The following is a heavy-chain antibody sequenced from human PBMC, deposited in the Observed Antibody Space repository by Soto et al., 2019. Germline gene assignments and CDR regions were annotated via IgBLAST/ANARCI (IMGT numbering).Heavy chain of an antibody. D-gene: IGHD3-22*01. Sequence: PSETLSLTCTVSGGSISSYYWSWIRQPPGKGLEWLGYIYFTGSTNYNPSLKSRVTISVDTTKIQFSLKLSSVTAADTSVYYCARWREYYDSSGYHYYFDYWGQGTLVTVSS. J-gene: IGHJ4*02. CDR3: ARWREYYDSSGYHYYFDY. CDR2: IYFTGST. V-gene: IGHV4-59*01. CDR1: GGSISSYY.